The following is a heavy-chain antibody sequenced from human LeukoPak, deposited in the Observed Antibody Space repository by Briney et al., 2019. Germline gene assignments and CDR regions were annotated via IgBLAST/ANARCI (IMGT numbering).Heavy chain of an antibody. CDR2: ISGSGGIT. CDR1: GGSISSSSYY. D-gene: IGHD5-18*01. V-gene: IGHV3-23*01. CDR3: AKGSAAAGYSYGNDY. J-gene: IGHJ4*02. Sequence: ETLSLTCTVSGGSISSSSYYWGWIRQPPGKGLEWVSGISGSGGITYYADSVKGRFTISRDNSENRLYLQMNSLRAEDTAVYYCAKGSAAAGYSYGNDYWGQGTLVTVSS.